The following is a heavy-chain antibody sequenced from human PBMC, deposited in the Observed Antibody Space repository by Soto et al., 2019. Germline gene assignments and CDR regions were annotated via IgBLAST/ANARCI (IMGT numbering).Heavy chain of an antibody. Sequence: PGGSLRLSCTASGFTFSNFAMSWVRQAPGRGLEWVSGISASGRDIHYAHSVKDRFTVSRDNSKITLYLQINSLRAEDTAIYYCAKGKTSGWYYFDYWCQGALVTVSS. V-gene: IGHV3-23*01. CDR3: AKGKTSGWYYFDY. CDR1: GFTFSNFA. D-gene: IGHD6-19*01. CDR2: ISASGRDI. J-gene: IGHJ4*02.